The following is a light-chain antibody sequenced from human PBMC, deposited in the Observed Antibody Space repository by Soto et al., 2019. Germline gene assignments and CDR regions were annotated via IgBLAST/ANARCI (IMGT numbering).Light chain of an antibody. V-gene: IGKV3-15*01. CDR1: ESVHRN. CDR3: QLYSNWPPT. Sequence: EVVMTQAPATLSVSPGQRVTLSCRASESVHRNLAWFQQKPCQGPSLLIYYASTRAPGVPDRFTGSGSGKEFNLTISSLQSEDFGVYHCQLYSNWPPTFGPGTKVEIK. CDR2: YAS. J-gene: IGKJ3*01.